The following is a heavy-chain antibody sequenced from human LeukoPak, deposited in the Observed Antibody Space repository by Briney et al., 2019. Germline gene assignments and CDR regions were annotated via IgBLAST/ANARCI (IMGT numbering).Heavy chain of an antibody. Sequence: GGSLRLSCAASGFTFSNYAMHWVRQAPGKGLEWVAVISYDGSNKYYADSVKGRFTVSRDNSKNTLYLQMNNLRAGDTAVYYCAADPGSRRWLQLSYWGQGMLVTVSS. V-gene: IGHV3-30-3*01. CDR1: GFTFSNYA. CDR3: AADPGSRRWLQLSY. D-gene: IGHD5-24*01. J-gene: IGHJ4*02. CDR2: ISYDGSNK.